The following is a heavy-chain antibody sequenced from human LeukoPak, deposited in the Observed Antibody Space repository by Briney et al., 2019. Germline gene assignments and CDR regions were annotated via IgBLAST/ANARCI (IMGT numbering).Heavy chain of an antibody. CDR1: GFTFSDYY. CDR2: ISSSGSTI. CDR3: AREPSIVGATTGYFDY. D-gene: IGHD1-26*01. J-gene: IGHJ4*02. V-gene: IGHV3-11*01. Sequence: GGSLRLSCAASGFTFSDYYMSWIRQSPGKGLEWVSYISSSGSTIYYADSVKGRSPISRGNAKNSLYLQMNSLRAEDTAVYYCAREPSIVGATTGYFDYWGQGTLVTVSS.